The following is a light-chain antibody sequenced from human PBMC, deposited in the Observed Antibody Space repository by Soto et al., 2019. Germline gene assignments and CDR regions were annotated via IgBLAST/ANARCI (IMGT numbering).Light chain of an antibody. CDR3: QQYRRPPWT. CDR2: EAS. V-gene: IGKV2-28*01. CDR1: QRLLHSNGYNY. J-gene: IGKJ1*01. Sequence: IVLTQSALSLSVTPGEQASLSCRSSQRLLHSNGYNYLAWYQQKPGRAPKLLISEASSVESGVPPRFIGSGSGTEFTLTISSLQSDDFATYYCQQYRRPPWTFGQVTKWIS.